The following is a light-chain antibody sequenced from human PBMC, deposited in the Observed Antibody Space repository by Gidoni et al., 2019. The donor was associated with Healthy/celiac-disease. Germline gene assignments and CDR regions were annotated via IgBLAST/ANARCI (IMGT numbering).Light chain of an antibody. Sequence: QSALTQPASVSGSPGQPITISCTGTSSDVGGYNYVSWYQQHTGKAPKLMIYEVSNRPSGVSNRFSGSKSGNTASLTISGLQAEDEADYYCSSYTSSSTLYVVFGGGTKLTVL. CDR1: SSDVGGYNY. V-gene: IGLV2-14*01. CDR3: SSYTSSSTLYVV. J-gene: IGLJ2*01. CDR2: EVS.